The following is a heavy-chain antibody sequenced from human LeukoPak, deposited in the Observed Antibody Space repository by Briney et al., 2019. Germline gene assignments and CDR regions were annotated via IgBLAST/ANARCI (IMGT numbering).Heavy chain of an antibody. CDR3: AKGSSGYYYYYMDV. J-gene: IGHJ6*03. CDR2: IYYSGST. D-gene: IGHD3-22*01. CDR1: GGSISSGGYY. Sequence: SQTLSLTCTVSGGSISSGGYYWSWLRQHPGKGLEWIGYIYYSGSTYYNPSLKSRVTISVDTSKNQFSLKLSSVTAADTAVYYCAKGSSGYYYYYMDVWGKGTTVTVSS. V-gene: IGHV4-31*03.